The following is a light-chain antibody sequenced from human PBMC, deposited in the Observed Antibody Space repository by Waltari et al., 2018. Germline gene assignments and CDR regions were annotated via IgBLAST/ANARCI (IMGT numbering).Light chain of an antibody. Sequence: QSALTQPASVSGSPGQSITISCPGTSRDVGPYNYVSWYQQHQGKAPKLIIFDVSNRPSGVSNRFSGSKSGNTASLTISGLQAEDEADYYCSSYISSSTLELFGGGTSLTVL. CDR2: DVS. J-gene: IGLJ2*01. CDR3: SSYISSSTLEL. CDR1: SRDVGPYNY. V-gene: IGLV2-14*03.